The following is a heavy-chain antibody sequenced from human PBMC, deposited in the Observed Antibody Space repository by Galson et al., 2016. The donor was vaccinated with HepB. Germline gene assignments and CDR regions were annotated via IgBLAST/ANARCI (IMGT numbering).Heavy chain of an antibody. CDR2: IWNIDDRT. D-gene: IGHD4-11*01. Sequence: SLRLSCAASGFSFSRFAMSWVRQAPGKGLGWVSAIWNIDDRTHYADSVKGRFTISRDNSKETLYLEMNSLRAKDPALYHCAKDRKYGNGKYDAFDIWGQGTMVTVSS. J-gene: IGHJ3*02. CDR3: AKDRKYGNGKYDAFDI. V-gene: IGHV3-23*01. CDR1: GFSFSRFA.